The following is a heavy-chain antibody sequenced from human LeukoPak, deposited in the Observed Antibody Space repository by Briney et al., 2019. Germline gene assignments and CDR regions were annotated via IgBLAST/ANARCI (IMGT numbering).Heavy chain of an antibody. Sequence: SGGSLRLSCAASGFTFSSYAMSWVRQAPGKGLEWVSAISGSGGSTYYADSVKGRFTISRDNAKNSLYLQMNSLRAEDTAVYYCARRGSSWYGRSVDYWGQGTLVTVSS. D-gene: IGHD6-13*01. CDR2: ISGSGGST. CDR3: ARRGSSWYGRSVDY. J-gene: IGHJ4*02. CDR1: GFTFSSYA. V-gene: IGHV3-23*01.